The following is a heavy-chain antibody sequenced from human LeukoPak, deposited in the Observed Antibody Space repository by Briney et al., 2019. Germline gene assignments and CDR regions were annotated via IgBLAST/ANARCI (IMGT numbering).Heavy chain of an antibody. J-gene: IGHJ6*03. D-gene: IGHD2-2*03. CDR3: VRDGRKSRVVDIVRKKETGYYYYMDV. CDR1: GFTFSRYW. CDR2: INQDGSDK. Sequence: GGSLRLSCAASGFTFSRYWMSCVRQAPAKGLEWVANINQDGSDKYYTESVKGRFTISRDNAKNTPHLPVNILRAEDTAVLSWVRDGRKSRVVDIVRKKETGYYYYMDVWGKGTTVTVSS. V-gene: IGHV3-7*01.